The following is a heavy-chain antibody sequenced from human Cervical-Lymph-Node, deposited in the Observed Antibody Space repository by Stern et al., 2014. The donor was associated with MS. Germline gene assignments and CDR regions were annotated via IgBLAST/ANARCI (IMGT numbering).Heavy chain of an antibody. CDR2: IYWDDDK. CDR1: GFSLSTRGVG. V-gene: IGHV2-5*02. CDR3: THPTKTASTSFDS. J-gene: IGHJ4*02. Sequence: TLKESGPTLVKPTQTLTLTCTFSGFSLSTRGVGVGWIRQPPGKALEWLALIYWDDDKRYNPSLKRRLTITKDTSKSQVVLTLTNVDPVDTATYYCTHPTKTASTSFDSWGQGTLVTVSS. D-gene: IGHD6-13*01.